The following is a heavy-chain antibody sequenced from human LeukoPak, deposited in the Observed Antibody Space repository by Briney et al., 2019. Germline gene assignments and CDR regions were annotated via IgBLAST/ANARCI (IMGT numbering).Heavy chain of an antibody. J-gene: IGHJ4*02. V-gene: IGHV3-23*01. CDR3: AKGPNLGATLNY. CDR2: ISGIGGST. D-gene: IGHD1-26*01. CDR1: GFTFSSYA. Sequence: PGGSLRLSCAASGFTFSSYAMSWVRQAPGKGLEWVSAISGIGGSTYYADSVKGRFTISRDNSKNTLYLQMNSLIAEDTAVYYCAKGPNLGATLNYWGQGTLVTVSS.